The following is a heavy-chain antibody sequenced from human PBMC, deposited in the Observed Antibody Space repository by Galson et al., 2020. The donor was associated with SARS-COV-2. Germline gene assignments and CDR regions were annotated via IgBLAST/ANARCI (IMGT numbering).Heavy chain of an antibody. CDR3: ATIEDTAMVNGLGFYYFDY. V-gene: IGHV1-69*13. CDR1: GGTFSSYA. J-gene: IGHJ4*02. CDR2: IIPIFGTA. Sequence: SVKVSCKASGGTFSSYAISWVRQAPGQGLEWMGGIIPIFGTANYAQKFQGRVTITADESTSTAYMELSSLRSEDTAVYYCATIEDTAMVNGLGFYYFDYWGQGTLVTVSS. D-gene: IGHD5-18*01.